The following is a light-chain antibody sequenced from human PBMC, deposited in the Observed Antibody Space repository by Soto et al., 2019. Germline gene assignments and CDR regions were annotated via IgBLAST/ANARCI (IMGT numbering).Light chain of an antibody. V-gene: IGKV1-5*01. Sequence: DIQMTQSPSTLSASVGDRVTITCRASQSISSWLAWYQQKPGKAPKLLIYDASSLESGVPSRFSGSGSGTEFTLPISSLQTDDFAPYYCQQYNSDSGTFGQGTKVEIK. J-gene: IGKJ1*01. CDR3: QQYNSDSGT. CDR1: QSISSW. CDR2: DAS.